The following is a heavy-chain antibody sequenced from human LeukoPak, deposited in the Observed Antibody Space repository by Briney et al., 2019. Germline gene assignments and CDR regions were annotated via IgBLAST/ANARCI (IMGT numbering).Heavy chain of an antibody. D-gene: IGHD3-10*01. Sequence: GGSLRLSCAASGFTFSNAWMSWVRQAPGKGLEWVGRIKSKTDGGTTDCAAPVKGRFTISRDDSKNTLYLQMNSLKTEDTAVYYCLRDWYGSGSYWQIRESYFDYWGQGTLVTVSS. V-gene: IGHV3-15*01. J-gene: IGHJ4*02. CDR3: LRDWYGSGSYWQIRESYFDY. CDR2: IKSKTDGGTT. CDR1: GFTFSNAW.